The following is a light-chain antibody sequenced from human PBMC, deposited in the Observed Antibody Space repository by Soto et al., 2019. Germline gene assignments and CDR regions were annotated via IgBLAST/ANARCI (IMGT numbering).Light chain of an antibody. J-gene: IGKJ3*01. CDR1: QDISNY. CDR2: DAS. V-gene: IGKV1-33*01. CDR3: QQYDDVPPT. Sequence: DIQMTQSPSSLSASVGDRVTITCQASQDISNYLNWYQQKPDKAPELLIYDASNLETRVPSRFSGSGSGTDFTFTISSLQPEDFATYYCQQYDDVPPTFGPGTKVDF.